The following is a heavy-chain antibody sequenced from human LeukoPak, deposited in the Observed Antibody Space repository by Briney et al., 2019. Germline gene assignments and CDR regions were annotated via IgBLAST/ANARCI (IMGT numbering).Heavy chain of an antibody. CDR1: GGSISSYY. CDR2: IYYSGGT. Sequence: PSETLSLTCTVSGGSISSYYWSWIRQPPGKGLEWIGYIYYSGGTDYNPSLKSRVTISVDTSKNQFSLKLSSVTAADTAVYYCARAETSNYYGSGSYYYWGQGTLVTVSS. J-gene: IGHJ4*02. CDR3: ARAETSNYYGSGSYYY. D-gene: IGHD3-10*01. V-gene: IGHV4-59*01.